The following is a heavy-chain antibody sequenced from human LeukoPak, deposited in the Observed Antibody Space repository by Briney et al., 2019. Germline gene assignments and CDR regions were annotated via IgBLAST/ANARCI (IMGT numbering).Heavy chain of an antibody. V-gene: IGHV3-23*01. CDR1: GFTFSSSA. Sequence: GGSLRLSCAASGFTFSSSAMSWVRQAPGKGLEWVSAISGSGGSTYYADSMKGRFTISRDNSKNTLYLQMNSLRAEDTAVYYCARDPHGDCFFDYWGQGTLVTVSS. CDR3: ARDPHGDCFFDY. J-gene: IGHJ4*02. CDR2: ISGSGGST. D-gene: IGHD2-21*02.